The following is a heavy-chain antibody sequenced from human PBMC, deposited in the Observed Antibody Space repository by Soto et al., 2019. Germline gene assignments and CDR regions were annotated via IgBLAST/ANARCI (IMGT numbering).Heavy chain of an antibody. Sequence: QVQLVQSGAEVKKPGASVKVSCKVSGYTLTELSMHWVRQAPGKGLEWMGGFDPEDGETIYAQKFQGRVTMTEDTSTDTAYMELSSLRSEDTAVYYCATDLARGYGSGSPCWVAFDIWGQGTMVTVSS. J-gene: IGHJ3*02. D-gene: IGHD3-10*01. V-gene: IGHV1-24*01. CDR3: ATDLARGYGSGSPCWVAFDI. CDR2: FDPEDGET. CDR1: GYTLTELS.